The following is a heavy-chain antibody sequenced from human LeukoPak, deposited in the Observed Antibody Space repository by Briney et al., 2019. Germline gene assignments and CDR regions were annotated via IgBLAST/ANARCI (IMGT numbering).Heavy chain of an antibody. J-gene: IGHJ3*01. CDR3: ARALPGMAVAGNYGFDL. V-gene: IGHV3-21*01. CDR1: GFTFSTYS. Sequence: GGSLRLSCAASGFTFSTYSMNWVRQAPGKGLEWVSCIGRRASYIYYADSMKGRFTISRDNAKNSLYLEMNSLRDDDTAVYYCARALPGMAVAGNYGFDLWGQGTMVTVSS. D-gene: IGHD6-19*01. CDR2: IGRRASYI.